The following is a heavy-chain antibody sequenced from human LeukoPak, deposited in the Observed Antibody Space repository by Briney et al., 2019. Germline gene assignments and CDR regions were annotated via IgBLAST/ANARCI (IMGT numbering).Heavy chain of an antibody. J-gene: IGHJ6*03. D-gene: IGHD3-16*01. CDR1: GGSISSSSYY. V-gene: IGHV4-39*01. CDR3: ARTSDPGGYYYYYYMDV. Sequence: KTSETLSLTCTVSGGSISSSSYYWGWIRQPPGKGLEWIGGIYSSGSTYYNPSLKSRVTISVDTSKNQFSLKLSSVTAADTAVYYCARTSDPGGYYYYYYMDVWGKGTTVTVSS. CDR2: IYSSGST.